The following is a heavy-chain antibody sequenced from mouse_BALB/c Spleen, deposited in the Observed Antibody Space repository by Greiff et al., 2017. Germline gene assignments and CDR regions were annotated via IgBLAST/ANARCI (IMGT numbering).Heavy chain of an antibody. CDR1: GYEFSSYW. J-gene: IGHJ4*01. V-gene: IGHV1-80*01. Sequence: LVESGAELVRPGSSVKISCKASGYEFSSYWMNWVKQRPGQGLEWIGQIYPGDGDTNYNGKFKGKATLTADKSSSTAYMQLSSLTSEDSAVYFCARGIITTVVATDYYAMDYWGQGTSVTVSS. D-gene: IGHD1-1*01. CDR2: IYPGDGDT. CDR3: ARGIITTVVATDYYAMDY.